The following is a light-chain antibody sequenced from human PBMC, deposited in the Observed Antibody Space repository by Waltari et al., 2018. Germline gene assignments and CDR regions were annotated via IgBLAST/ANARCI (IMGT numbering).Light chain of an antibody. Sequence: DIQMTQSPSAMSASVGDRVTITCREIQGISTSLAWFQQKPGKVPKRLMYAASSLQPGVPSRVSGSGSGTEFTLTISSLQPEDFATCYCLQHKSSPLTFGGGTKVEIK. CDR1: QGISTS. CDR2: AAS. CDR3: LQHKSSPLT. V-gene: IGKV1-17*03. J-gene: IGKJ4*01.